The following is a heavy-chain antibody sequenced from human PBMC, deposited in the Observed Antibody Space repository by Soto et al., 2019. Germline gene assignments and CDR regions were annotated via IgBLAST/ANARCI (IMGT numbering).Heavy chain of an antibody. V-gene: IGHV3-23*01. Sequence: XVSLRLSCAASGFTFSSYAMTGVRQAPGKGLEWVSAISENGDATHYADSVKGRFIISRDNSQNTLYLHMNSLRAEDTAVFYCAKGRNGVDVWGQGTTVTVSS. J-gene: IGHJ6*02. CDR2: ISENGDAT. CDR3: AKGRNGVDV. CDR1: GFTFSSYA.